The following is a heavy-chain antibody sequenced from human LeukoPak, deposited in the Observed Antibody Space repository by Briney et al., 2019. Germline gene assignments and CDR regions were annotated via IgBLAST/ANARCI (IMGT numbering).Heavy chain of an antibody. CDR3: ARGFGDVH. CDR1: GDSLNDYY. J-gene: IGHJ4*02. V-gene: IGHV4-34*01. CDR2: INHSGST. Sequence: SETLSLTCTLYGDSLNDYYWGWIRQPPGKGLEWIGEINHSGSTNYNPSLKSRVTISVDTSKNQFSLKLSSVTAADTAVYYCARGFGDVHWGQGTLVTVSS. D-gene: IGHD3-10*01.